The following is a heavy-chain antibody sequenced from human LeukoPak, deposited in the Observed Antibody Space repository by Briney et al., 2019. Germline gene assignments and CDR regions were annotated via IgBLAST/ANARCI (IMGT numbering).Heavy chain of an antibody. V-gene: IGHV4-61*01. J-gene: IGHJ1*01. Sequence: NPSETLSLTCTVSGGSVSSGSNYWSWIRQPPGKGLEWIGYIYYSGSTDCNPSLKSRLTISVDTSKNQFSLKLSSVTAADTAVYYCASAVTAMDAEYFQHWGQGTLLTVS. CDR3: ASAVTAMDAEYFQH. CDR2: IYYSGST. D-gene: IGHD2-21*02. CDR1: GGSVSSGSNY.